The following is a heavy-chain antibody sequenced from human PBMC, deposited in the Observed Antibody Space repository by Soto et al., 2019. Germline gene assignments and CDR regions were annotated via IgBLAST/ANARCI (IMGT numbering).Heavy chain of an antibody. CDR1: GYTFTSYA. CDR2: INAYNGNT. CDR3: ARDFPPNYDYIWGSYRPYYFDY. Sequence: ASVKVSCKASGYTFTSYAMHWVRQAPGQRLEWMGWINAYNGNTNYSQKLQGRVTMTTDTSTSTAYMELRSLRSDDTAVYYCARDFPPNYDYIWGSYRPYYFDYWGQGTLVTVSS. J-gene: IGHJ4*02. V-gene: IGHV1-3*01. D-gene: IGHD3-16*02.